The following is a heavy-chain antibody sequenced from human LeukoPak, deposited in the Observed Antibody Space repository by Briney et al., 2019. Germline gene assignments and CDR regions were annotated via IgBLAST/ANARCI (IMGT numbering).Heavy chain of an antibody. CDR2: IYSGGST. CDR3: ASDTVDY. V-gene: IGHV3-53*01. CDR1: GFTVSSNY. Sequence: GGSLRLSCAASGFTVSSNYMSWVRQAPGKGLEWVSVIYSGGSTYYADSVKGRFTISRDNAKNSLYLQMNSLRAEDTAVYYCASDTVDYWGQGTLVTVSS. J-gene: IGHJ4*02.